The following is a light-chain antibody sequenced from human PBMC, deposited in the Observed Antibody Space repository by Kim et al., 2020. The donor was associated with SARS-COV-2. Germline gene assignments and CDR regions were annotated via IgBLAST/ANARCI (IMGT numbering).Light chain of an antibody. CDR2: QDA. V-gene: IGLV3-1*01. CDR1: KLGDNY. CDR3: QTWDSSTAI. J-gene: IGLJ2*01. Sequence: GSQDQPAFITGFGGKLGDNYPFWYQKKPGQSPMVVIYQDAKRPSGIPERFSGSSSGNTATLTISGTQPMDEADYYCQTWDSSTAIFGGGTQLTVL.